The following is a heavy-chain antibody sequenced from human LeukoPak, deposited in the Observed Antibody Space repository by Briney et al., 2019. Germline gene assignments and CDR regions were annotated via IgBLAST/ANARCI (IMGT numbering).Heavy chain of an antibody. D-gene: IGHD3-10*01. J-gene: IGHJ3*02. CDR3: ARARGFDI. Sequence: GGSLRLSCAASGFTFKTYTMHWVRQAPGMGLEWVSSISSSSSYIFYADSVKGRFTISRDNAKNSLYLQMSSLRAEDAAVYYCARARGFDIWGQGTMVTVSS. CDR1: GFTFKTYT. V-gene: IGHV3-21*01. CDR2: ISSSSSYI.